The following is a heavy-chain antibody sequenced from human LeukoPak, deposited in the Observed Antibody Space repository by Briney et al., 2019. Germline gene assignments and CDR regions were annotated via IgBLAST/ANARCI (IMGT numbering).Heavy chain of an antibody. CDR2: IYPGDSDT. CDR3: ARSTQYSSGWYYFDY. V-gene: IGHV5-51*01. Sequence: GESLKISCKGSGYSFTSYWIGWVRQMAGKGLEWMGIIYPGDSDTRYSPSFQGQVTISADKSISTAYLQWSSLKASDTAMYYCARSTQYSSGWYYFDYWGQGTLVTVSS. CDR1: GYSFTSYW. J-gene: IGHJ4*02. D-gene: IGHD6-19*01.